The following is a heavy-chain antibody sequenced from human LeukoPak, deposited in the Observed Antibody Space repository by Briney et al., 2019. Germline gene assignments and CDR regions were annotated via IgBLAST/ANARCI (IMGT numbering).Heavy chain of an antibody. CDR2: INHSGST. CDR3: ARKESGGWFDP. J-gene: IGHJ5*02. V-gene: IGHV4-34*01. Sequence: PSETLSLTCAVYGGSFSGYYWSWIRQPPGTGLEWIGEINHSGSTHYNPSLKSRVTISVDTSKNQFSLKLSSVTAADTAVYYCARKESGGWFDPWGQGTLVTVSS. D-gene: IGHD3-3*01. CDR1: GGSFSGYY.